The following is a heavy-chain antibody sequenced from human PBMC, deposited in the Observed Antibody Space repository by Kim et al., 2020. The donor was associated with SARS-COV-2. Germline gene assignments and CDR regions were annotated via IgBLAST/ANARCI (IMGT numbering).Heavy chain of an antibody. V-gene: IGHV3-33*06. J-gene: IGHJ4*02. CDR2: IWYDGSNK. D-gene: IGHD3-3*01. CDR3: AKGGGAYFDY. CDR1: GFTFSSYA. Sequence: GGSLRLSCAASGFTFSSYAMHWVRQAPGKGLEWVAVIWYDGSNKYYADSVKGRFTISRDNSKNTLYLQMNSLRAEDTAVYYCAKGGGAYFDYWGQGTLVTVSS.